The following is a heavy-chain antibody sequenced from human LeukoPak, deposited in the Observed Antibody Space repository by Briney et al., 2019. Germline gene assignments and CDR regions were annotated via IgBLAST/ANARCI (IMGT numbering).Heavy chain of an antibody. J-gene: IGHJ6*03. CDR3: AREGGMAGTYYYYYYMDV. V-gene: IGHV4-34*01. CDR2: INHSGST. Sequence: KPSETLSLTCAVYGGSFSGYYWSWIRQPPGKGLEGIGEINHSGSTNYNPSLKSRVTISVDTSKKQFSLKLISVTAADTAVYYCAREGGMAGTYYYYYYMDVWGKGTTVTVSS. D-gene: IGHD5-24*01. CDR1: GGSFSGYY.